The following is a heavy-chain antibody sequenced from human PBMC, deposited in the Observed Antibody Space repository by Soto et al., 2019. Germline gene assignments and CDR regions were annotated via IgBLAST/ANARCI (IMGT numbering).Heavy chain of an antibody. CDR1: GGTVSSGNYY. D-gene: IGHD1-1*01. V-gene: IGHV4-34*08. J-gene: IGHJ3*02. CDR2: MSHSGGT. Sequence: PSETLSLTCAVYGGTVSSGNYYWGWIRQPPGKGLEWIGEMSHSGGTHFNPSLKSRVTISVDTSKNQFSLKMSSVTAADTALYYCARVERGTVTTVLDAFDIWGQGTLVTVAS. CDR3: ARVERGTVTTVLDAFDI.